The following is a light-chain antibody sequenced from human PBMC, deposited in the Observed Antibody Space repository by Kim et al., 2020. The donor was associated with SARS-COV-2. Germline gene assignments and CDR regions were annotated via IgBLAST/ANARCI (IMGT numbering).Light chain of an antibody. V-gene: IGLV2-8*01. CDR3: YSYAGSNNYV. CDR1: SSDVGGYDS. CDR2: GVS. Sequence: GQSVTISSTGTSSDVGGYDSVSWYQQHPGTAPKLMIHGVSKRPSGVPDRFSGSKSGNTASLTVSGLQAEDEADYYCYSYAGSNNYVFGAGTKVTVL. J-gene: IGLJ1*01.